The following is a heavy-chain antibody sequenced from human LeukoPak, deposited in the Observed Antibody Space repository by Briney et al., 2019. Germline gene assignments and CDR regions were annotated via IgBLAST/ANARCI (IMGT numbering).Heavy chain of an antibody. V-gene: IGHV4-34*01. CDR1: GGPLSGYY. J-gene: IGHJ4*02. Sequence: PSETLSLTCVVYGGPLSGYYWSWARQPPGKGLEWIGEINYSGNTNYNPSLKSRVTLSGDTSKNHFSLKLTSVTAADTAVYYCARGTKLELALGYWGQGTLVTVSS. CDR2: INYSGNT. CDR3: ARGTKLELALGY. D-gene: IGHD1-7*01.